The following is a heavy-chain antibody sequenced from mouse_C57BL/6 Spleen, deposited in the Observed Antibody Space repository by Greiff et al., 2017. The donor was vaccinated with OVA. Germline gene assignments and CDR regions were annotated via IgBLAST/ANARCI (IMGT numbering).Heavy chain of an antibody. D-gene: IGHD1-1*01. CDR3: ARPLSDYGSSYGFAY. CDR2: ISSGSSTI. CDR1: GFTFSDYG. V-gene: IGHV5-17*01. J-gene: IGHJ3*01. Sequence: EVKLMESGGGLVKPGGSLKLSCAASGFTFSDYGMHWVRQAPEKGLEWVAYISSGSSTIYYADTVKGRFTISRDNAKNTLFLQMTSLRSEDTAMYDCARPLSDYGSSYGFAYWGQGTLVTVSA.